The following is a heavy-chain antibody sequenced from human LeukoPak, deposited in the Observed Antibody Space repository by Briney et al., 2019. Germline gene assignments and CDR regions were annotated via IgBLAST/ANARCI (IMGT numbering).Heavy chain of an antibody. CDR2: IWYDGSNK. D-gene: IGHD1-26*01. CDR1: GFTFSSYG. Sequence: GGSLRLSCAASGFTFSSYGMHWVRQAPGKGLEWVAVIWYDGSNKYYADSVKGRFTISRDNSKNTLYLQMNSLRAEDTAVYYCARVGATTSAVDYWGQGTLVTVSS. J-gene: IGHJ4*02. CDR3: ARVGATTSAVDY. V-gene: IGHV3-33*01.